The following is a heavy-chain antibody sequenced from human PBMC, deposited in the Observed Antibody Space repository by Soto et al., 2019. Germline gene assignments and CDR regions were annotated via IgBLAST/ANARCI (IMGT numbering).Heavy chain of an antibody. J-gene: IGHJ6*02. Sequence: QITLKESGPTLVKPTQTLTLTCTFSGFSLSTSGVGVGWIRQPPGKALEWLALIYWDDDKRYSPSLRSRLTINTDTSKNQVLLTMTNMDPVDTATYYCIQSRCGGDCLQSYASHYYYGMDVWGQGTTVTVSS. D-gene: IGHD2-21*02. CDR3: IQSRCGGDCLQSYASHYYYGMDV. CDR2: IYWDDDK. CDR1: GFSLSTSGVG. V-gene: IGHV2-5*02.